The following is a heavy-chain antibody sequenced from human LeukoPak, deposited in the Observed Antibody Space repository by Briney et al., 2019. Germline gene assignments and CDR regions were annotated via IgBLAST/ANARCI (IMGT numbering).Heavy chain of an antibody. Sequence: SETLSLTCAVSGGSISSYYWSWIRQPAGKGLEWIGRIYSSGSTNYNPSLKSRVTISVDTSKNQFSLKLSSVTAVDTAVYYCARDPDTRLGGAFDIWGQGTMVTVSS. CDR3: ARDPDTRLGGAFDI. J-gene: IGHJ3*02. CDR1: GGSISSYY. D-gene: IGHD6-19*01. CDR2: IYSSGST. V-gene: IGHV4-4*07.